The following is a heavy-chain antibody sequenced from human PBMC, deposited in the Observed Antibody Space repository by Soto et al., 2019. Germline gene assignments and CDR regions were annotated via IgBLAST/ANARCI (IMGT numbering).Heavy chain of an antibody. Sequence: EVQLVESGGGLVQPGGSLRLSCAASGFTFSSYWMHWVRQAPGKGLVWVSRITSDGSSTSYADSVKGRFTISRDNAKNTLYLQMNSLRAEDTAVYYCARDTVVPAASGFDWFDPWGQGTLVTVSS. D-gene: IGHD2-2*01. CDR1: GFTFSSYW. CDR3: ARDTVVPAASGFDWFDP. CDR2: ITSDGSST. V-gene: IGHV3-74*01. J-gene: IGHJ5*02.